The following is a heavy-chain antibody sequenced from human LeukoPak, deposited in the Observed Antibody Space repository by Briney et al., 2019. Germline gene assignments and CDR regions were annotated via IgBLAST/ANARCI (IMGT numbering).Heavy chain of an antibody. CDR3: ARNYYDSSGYPGPLDY. Sequence: SETLSLTCTVSGGSISSYYWSWIRQPPGKGLEWIGYIYTSGSTNYNPSLKSRVTISVDTSKNQFSLKLGSVTAADTAVYYCARNYYDSSGYPGPLDYWGQGTLVTVSS. V-gene: IGHV4-4*09. CDR1: GGSISSYY. J-gene: IGHJ4*02. CDR2: IYTSGST. D-gene: IGHD3-22*01.